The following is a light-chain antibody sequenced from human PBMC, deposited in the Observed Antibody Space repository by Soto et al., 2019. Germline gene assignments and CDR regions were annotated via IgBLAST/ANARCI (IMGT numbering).Light chain of an antibody. V-gene: IGKV1-5*01. CDR1: QSISSR. CDR3: QQYTGYSRT. Sequence: DVQMTQTPSTLSASVVDRFTITCRASQSISSRLAWYQLKPGKAPKLLISDASSLERGVPSTFSGSGSGTEFTLTISTLQPDDFATYFCQQYTGYSRTFGQGTKVDIK. J-gene: IGKJ1*01. CDR2: DAS.